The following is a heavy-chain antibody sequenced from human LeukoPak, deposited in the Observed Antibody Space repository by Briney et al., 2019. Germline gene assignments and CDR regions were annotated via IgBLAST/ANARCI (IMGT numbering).Heavy chain of an antibody. D-gene: IGHD3-10*01. CDR1: GYTFTSYD. Sequence: ASVKVSCKASGYTFTSYDINWVRQATGQGLEWMGWMNPNSGNTGYVQKLQGRVTMTRNTPISTAYMELSSLRSEDTAVYYCARGVRFGELLDYWGQGTLVTVSS. CDR2: MNPNSGNT. CDR3: ARGVRFGELLDY. J-gene: IGHJ4*02. V-gene: IGHV1-8*01.